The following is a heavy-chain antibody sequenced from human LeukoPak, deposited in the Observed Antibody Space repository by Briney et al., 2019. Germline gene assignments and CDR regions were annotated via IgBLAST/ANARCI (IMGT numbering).Heavy chain of an antibody. CDR1: GDSISSSSSY. D-gene: IGHD2-21*02. CDR3: ARLPRPCGGDCYSNAFDI. Sequence: SETLSLTCSVSGDSISSSSSYWGWIRQPPGKGLEWIGSIYYSGSTYYNPSLKSRVSMFVDTSKNQFSLSLSSVTVADTAVYYCARLPRPCGGDCYSNAFDIWGQGTKVTVS. J-gene: IGHJ3*02. V-gene: IGHV4-39*01. CDR2: IYYSGST.